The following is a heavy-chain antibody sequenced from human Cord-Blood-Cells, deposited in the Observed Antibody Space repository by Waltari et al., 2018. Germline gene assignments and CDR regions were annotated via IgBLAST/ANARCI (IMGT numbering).Heavy chain of an antibody. CDR2: ISYAGSNK. CDR3: AKDVSSSFTFDI. J-gene: IGHJ3*02. CDR1: GFTFSSYG. Sequence: QVQLVESGGGVVQPGRSLRLSCAASGFTFSSYGRHWVRQAPGKGLEWGAVISYAGSNKYSADSVKGRFTISRDNSKDTLYLQMNSLRAEDTAVYYCAKDVSSSFTFDIWGQGTMVTVSS. V-gene: IGHV3-30*18. D-gene: IGHD6-13*01.